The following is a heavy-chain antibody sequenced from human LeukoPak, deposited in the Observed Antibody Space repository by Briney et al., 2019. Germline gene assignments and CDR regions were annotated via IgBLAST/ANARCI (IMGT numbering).Heavy chain of an antibody. D-gene: IGHD2-2*01. V-gene: IGHV1-69*04. Sequence: SAKVSCKASGGTFSSYAISWVRQAPGQGLEWMGRIIPILGIANYAQKFQGRVTITADKSTSTAYMELSSLRSEDTAVYYCARDCCSSTSCYYDYWGQGTLVTVSS. CDR3: ARDCCSSTSCYYDY. CDR2: IIPILGIA. CDR1: GGTFSSYA. J-gene: IGHJ4*02.